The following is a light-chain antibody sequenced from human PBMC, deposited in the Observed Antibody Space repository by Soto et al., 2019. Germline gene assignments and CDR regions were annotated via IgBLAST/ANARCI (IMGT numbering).Light chain of an antibody. J-gene: IGKJ2*01. Sequence: EIVLTQSPGTLSLSPGERATLSCRASQSVSSTYLAWYQQKPGQAPRLLIYGALSRATGIPDRFSGSGSGKDYTFTISRLEPEDFAVYYCQHYGSSPYTFGQGTKLEIK. V-gene: IGKV3-20*01. CDR3: QHYGSSPYT. CDR2: GAL. CDR1: QSVSSTY.